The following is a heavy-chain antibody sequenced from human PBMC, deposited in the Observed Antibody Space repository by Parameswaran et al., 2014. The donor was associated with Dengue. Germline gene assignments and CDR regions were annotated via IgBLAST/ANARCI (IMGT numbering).Heavy chain of an antibody. J-gene: IGHJ6*02. CDR3: ARVRGAAAGDDVVFYYGMDV. D-gene: IGHD6-13*01. CDR2: IWYDGSNK. V-gene: IGHV3-33*01. Sequence: VRQMPGKGLEWVAVIWYDGSNKYYADSVKGRFTISRDNSKNTLYLQMNSLRAEDTAVYYCARVRGAAAGDDVVFYYGMDVWGQGTTVTVSS.